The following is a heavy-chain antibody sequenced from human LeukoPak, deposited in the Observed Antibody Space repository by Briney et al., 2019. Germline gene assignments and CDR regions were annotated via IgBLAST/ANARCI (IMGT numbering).Heavy chain of an antibody. CDR3: ARDDHVVVVAAGNYYYYGMDV. CDR1: GFTFSSYE. Sequence: PGGSLRLSCAASGFTFSSYEMNWVRQAPGKGLEWVSFISSSGSAIHYADSVKGRFTISRDNSKNTLYLQMNSLRAEDTAVYYCARDDHVVVVAAGNYYYYGMDVWGQGTAVTVSS. CDR2: ISSSGSAI. V-gene: IGHV3-48*03. D-gene: IGHD2-15*01. J-gene: IGHJ6*02.